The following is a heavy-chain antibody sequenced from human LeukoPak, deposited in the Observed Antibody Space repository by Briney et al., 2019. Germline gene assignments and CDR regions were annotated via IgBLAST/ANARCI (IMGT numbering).Heavy chain of an antibody. Sequence: SGGSLRLSCAASGFTFSTYAMSWVRQAPGKGLEWVSSISGSGGSTYYADSVKGRLTISRDNSKNTLYLQMNSLRAEDTAVYYCAKGKDTYNYDSSGYYFGEYWGQGTLVTVST. CDR1: GFTFSTYA. CDR2: ISGSGGST. J-gene: IGHJ4*02. D-gene: IGHD3-22*01. V-gene: IGHV3-23*01. CDR3: AKGKDTYNYDSSGYYFGEY.